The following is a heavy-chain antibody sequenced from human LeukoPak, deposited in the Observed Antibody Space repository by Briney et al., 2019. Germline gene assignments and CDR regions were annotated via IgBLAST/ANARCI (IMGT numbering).Heavy chain of an antibody. V-gene: IGHV3-30*02. CDR2: IRYDGSNK. CDR3: AKDEAVYYYYYMDV. D-gene: IGHD4-17*01. Sequence: PGGSLRLSCAASGFTFSSYGMHWVRQAPGKGLEWVAFIRYDGSNKYYADSVKGRFTISRDNSKNTLYLQMNSLRAEDTAVYYCAKDEAVYYYYYMDVWGKGTTVTVSS. CDR1: GFTFSSYG. J-gene: IGHJ6*03.